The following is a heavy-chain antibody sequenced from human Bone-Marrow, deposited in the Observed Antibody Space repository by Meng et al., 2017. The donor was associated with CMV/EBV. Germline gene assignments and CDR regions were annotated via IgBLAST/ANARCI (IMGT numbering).Heavy chain of an antibody. D-gene: IGHD3-10*01. CDR1: EFTFSKSW. CDR2: IKEDGSEK. J-gene: IGHJ6*02. Sequence: GGPLRLSCAASEFTFSKSWMSWVRQAPGKGLEWVANIKEDGSEKFYVDSAKGRFTISRDNAKSSLFLEMNSLRAEDTAVYYCVRVSGTSSQYRPMDVWGQGTTVTVSS. V-gene: IGHV3-7*01. CDR3: VRVSGTSSQYRPMDV.